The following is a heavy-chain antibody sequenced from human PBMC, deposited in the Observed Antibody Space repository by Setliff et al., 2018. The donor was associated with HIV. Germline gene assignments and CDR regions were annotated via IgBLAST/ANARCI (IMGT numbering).Heavy chain of an antibody. J-gene: IGHJ6*04. CDR2: ISSSSSTI. V-gene: IGHV3-48*01. D-gene: IGHD2-15*01. CDR1: GFTFSSYS. Sequence: LRLSCAASGFTFSSYSMNWVRQAPGKGLEWVSYISSSSSTIYYADSVKGRFTISRDNAKNSLYLQMNSLRAEDTAVYYCARDIVVVVAATSVMDVWGKGTTVTVSS. CDR3: ARDIVVVVAATSVMDV.